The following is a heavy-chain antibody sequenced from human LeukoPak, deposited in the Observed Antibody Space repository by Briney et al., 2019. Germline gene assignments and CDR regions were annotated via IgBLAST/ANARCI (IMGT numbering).Heavy chain of an antibody. Sequence: GGSLRLSCAASGFTFSSYWMSWVRQAPGKGLEWVANIKQDGSEKYYVDSVKGRFTTSRDNAKNSLYLQMNSLRAEDTAVYYRARGGIRVGAPSYFDYWGQGTLVTVSS. D-gene: IGHD1-26*01. CDR1: GFTFSSYW. J-gene: IGHJ4*02. V-gene: IGHV3-7*01. CDR3: ARGGIRVGAPSYFDY. CDR2: IKQDGSEK.